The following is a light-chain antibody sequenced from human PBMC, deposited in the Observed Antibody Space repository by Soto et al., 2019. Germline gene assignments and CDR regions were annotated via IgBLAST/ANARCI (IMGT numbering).Light chain of an antibody. V-gene: IGKV1-5*03. Sequence: DIQMTQSPSTLSASVGDRVTITCRASQSININWLALYQQKPGKAPNLLIYKASTLETWVPSRFSGSGSGTEFTLTITSLQPDDFATYYCEQSNSYPYTFGQGTNLEMK. CDR3: EQSNSYPYT. CDR1: QSININW. J-gene: IGKJ2*01. CDR2: KAS.